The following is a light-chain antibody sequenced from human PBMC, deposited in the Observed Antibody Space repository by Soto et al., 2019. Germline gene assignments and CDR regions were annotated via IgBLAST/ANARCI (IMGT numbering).Light chain of an antibody. CDR3: SSFTSRFTFV. CDR1: RSDVGAYNY. Sequence: QSVLTQPASVSGSPGQSIAISCTGTRSDVGAYNYVSWYQQHPGKAPKLMISEVTNRPSGVSDRFSGSKSGNTASLTISGLQAEDEADYYCSSFTSRFTFVFGTGTKGTAL. CDR2: EVT. V-gene: IGLV2-14*01. J-gene: IGLJ1*01.